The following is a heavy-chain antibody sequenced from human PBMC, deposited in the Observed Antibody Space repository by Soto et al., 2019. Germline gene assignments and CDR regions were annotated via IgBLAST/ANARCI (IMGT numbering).Heavy chain of an antibody. V-gene: IGHV4-39*01. CDR1: GGCISSSSSY. D-gene: IGHD6-13*01. Sequence: KPSDTLSLTCTVAGGCISSSSSYWGWIRQPPGKGLEWIGTIYSGSTYYNPSLKSRVTISVDTSKNQFSLKLSSVAAADTAIYFCATTRAIAVGGSFDYWGQGTLVTVTS. J-gene: IGHJ4*02. CDR3: ATTRAIAVGGSFDY. CDR2: IYSGST.